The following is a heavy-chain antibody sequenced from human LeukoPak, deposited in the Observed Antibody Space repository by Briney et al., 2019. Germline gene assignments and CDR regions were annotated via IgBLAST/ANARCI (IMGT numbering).Heavy chain of an antibody. Sequence: PGRSLRLSCAASGFTFSSYGMHWVRQDPGKGLEWVAVIWNDGSKKNYADSVKGRFTISRDNSKNTLHLQMNSLRVEDTAIYYCARDLQGCDYWGQGTQVTVSS. D-gene: IGHD4/OR15-4a*01. CDR1: GFTFSSYG. CDR2: IWNDGSKK. J-gene: IGHJ4*02. CDR3: ARDLQGCDY. V-gene: IGHV3-33*01.